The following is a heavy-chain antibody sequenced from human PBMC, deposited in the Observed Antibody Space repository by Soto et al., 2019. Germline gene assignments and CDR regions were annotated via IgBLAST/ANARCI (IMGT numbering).Heavy chain of an antibody. CDR1: GGSVRSGSYY. V-gene: IGHV4-61*01. CDR2: IYYSGST. Sequence: QVQLQESGPGLVKPSETLSLTCTVSGGSVRSGSYYWSWIRQPPGKGLEWIGYIYYSGSTNYNPSLTSRVTISVDTSNHQLALTLRSVTAADTAVDYCARGGLIAARHYYYGMDVCGQGTTVTVSS. J-gene: IGHJ6*02. CDR3: ARGGLIAARHYYYGMDV. D-gene: IGHD6-6*01.